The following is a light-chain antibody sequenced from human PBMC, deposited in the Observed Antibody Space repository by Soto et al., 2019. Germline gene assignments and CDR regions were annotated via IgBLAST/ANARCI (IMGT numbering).Light chain of an antibody. CDR2: GNN. V-gene: IGLV1-47*02. J-gene: IGLJ2*01. CDR3: ASWDDSLSGVI. Sequence: QSVLTQTPSASGTPGQRVTISCSGSSSNIGSNYVYWYQHLPGTAPKLLIYGNNRRPSGVPDRFSGSKSGTSDSLAISGLRSEDEADYYCASWDDSLSGVIFGGGTKLTVL. CDR1: SSNIGSNY.